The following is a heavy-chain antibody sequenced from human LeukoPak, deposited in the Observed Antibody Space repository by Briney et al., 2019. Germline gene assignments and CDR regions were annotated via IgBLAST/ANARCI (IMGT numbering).Heavy chain of an antibody. CDR3: ASSYYHNSAYPGAYYYYMDV. CDR2: INPNSGGT. D-gene: IGHD3-22*01. V-gene: IGHV1-2*02. Sequence: GASVKVSCKVSGYTFTSYGISWVRQAPGQGLEWMGWINPNSGGTNYAQKFQGRVTMTRDTSISTAYMELSRLRSDDTAVYYCASSYYHNSAYPGAYYYYMDVWGKGTTVTVSS. CDR1: GYTFTSYG. J-gene: IGHJ6*03.